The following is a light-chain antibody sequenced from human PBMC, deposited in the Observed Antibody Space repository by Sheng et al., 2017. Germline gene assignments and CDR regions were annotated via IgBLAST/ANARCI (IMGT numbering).Light chain of an antibody. J-gene: IGKJ5*01. CDR2: GAS. CDR1: QNINSY. V-gene: IGKV3-15*01. Sequence: EIVLTQSPATLSLSPGESATLSCRASQNINSYLVWYQQKPGQAPRLLIYGASTRATGIPARFSGSGSGTEFTLTISSLQSEDFAVYYCQQYNNWPAITFGQGTRLEIK. CDR3: QQYNNWPAIT.